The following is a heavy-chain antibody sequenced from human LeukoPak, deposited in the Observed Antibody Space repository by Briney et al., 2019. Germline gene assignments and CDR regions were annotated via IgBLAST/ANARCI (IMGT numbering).Heavy chain of an antibody. V-gene: IGHV3-21*01. CDR3: ARDVGYCSGGSCPTGYYFDY. CDR1: GFSFSSYS. D-gene: IGHD2-15*01. Sequence: PGRSLRLSCAASGFSFSSYSINWVRHPPGKGLEWVSSIISISSYIYYADSVKGRFTISRDNAKNSLYLQMNSLRAEDTAVYYCARDVGYCSGGSCPTGYYFDYWGQGTLVTVSS. J-gene: IGHJ4*02. CDR2: IISISSYI.